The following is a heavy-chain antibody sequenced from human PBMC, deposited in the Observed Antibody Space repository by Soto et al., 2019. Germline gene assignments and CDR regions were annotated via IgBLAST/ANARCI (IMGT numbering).Heavy chain of an antibody. D-gene: IGHD3-22*01. CDR3: AGAGQYYDSSGYAN. J-gene: IGHJ4*02. V-gene: IGHV1-18*01. CDR1: GYSFGTSG. Sequence: QVKLVQSGTEVKKPGASMKVSCKASGYSFGTSGISWVRQAPGQGLEWMGWISAYNGNTNYEQKRQDRVTMTTDTSPNTAYLELRSLRSDDTAVYYCAGAGQYYDSSGYANWGQGTLVTVSS. CDR2: ISAYNGNT.